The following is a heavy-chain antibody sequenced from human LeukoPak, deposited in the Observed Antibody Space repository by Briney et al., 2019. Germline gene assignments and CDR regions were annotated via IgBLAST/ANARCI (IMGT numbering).Heavy chain of an antibody. CDR2: IYTGGNT. D-gene: IGHD3-22*01. CDR1: GFIVSSSY. Sequence: GGSLRLSCAASGFIVSSSYMSWVRQAPGKGLEWVSVIYTGGNTYYADSVKGRFTISSNDSKKTLYLLMNSLRAEDTAVYYCVRDPTYYYDSSGYYRYYYYYGMDVWGQGTTVTVPS. CDR3: VRDPTYYYDSSGYYRYYYYYGMDV. J-gene: IGHJ6*02. V-gene: IGHV3-53*01.